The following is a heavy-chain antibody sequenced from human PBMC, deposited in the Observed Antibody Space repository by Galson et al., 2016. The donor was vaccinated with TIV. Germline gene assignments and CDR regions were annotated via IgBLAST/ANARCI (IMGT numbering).Heavy chain of an antibody. J-gene: IGHJ5*02. CDR2: IKSETDGGTT. V-gene: IGHV3-15*01. Sequence: LRLSCAASGFTFSNAWMSWVRQAPGKGLEWVGRIKSETDGGTTDYAAPVKGRFTISRDDSRNTLYLQMNTLKTEDTAVYYCHCSSTSCYVRWFDPWGQGTLVTVSS. D-gene: IGHD2-2*01. CDR1: GFTFSNAW. CDR3: HCSSTSCYVRWFDP.